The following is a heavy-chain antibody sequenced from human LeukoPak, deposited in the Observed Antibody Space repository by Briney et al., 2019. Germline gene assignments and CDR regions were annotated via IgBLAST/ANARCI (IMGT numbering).Heavy chain of an antibody. CDR2: INSDGTST. CDR3: VRDWDHFDFDS. Sequence: GGSLRLSCAASGFIFSSYWMHWVRQAPGKGLVWVSRINSDGTSTSYADSVKGRFTISRDNAKNTLYLQMRSLRAEDTAVYYCVRDWDHFDFDSWGQGTLVTVSS. D-gene: IGHD3-9*01. J-gene: IGHJ5*01. V-gene: IGHV3-74*01. CDR1: GFIFSSYW.